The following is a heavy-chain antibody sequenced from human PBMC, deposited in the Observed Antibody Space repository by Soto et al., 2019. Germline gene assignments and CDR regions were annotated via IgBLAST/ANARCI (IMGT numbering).Heavy chain of an antibody. Sequence: QVQLVQSGAEVKKPGASVKVSCKVSGYTLTELSMHWVRQAPGKGLEWVGGFDPEDGETIYAQKFQGRVTMTEDTSTDTAYMELSSLRSEDTAVYYCATDHCSGGSCYPSFQHWGQGTLVTVSS. CDR1: GYTLTELS. CDR3: ATDHCSGGSCYPSFQH. CDR2: FDPEDGET. D-gene: IGHD2-15*01. J-gene: IGHJ1*01. V-gene: IGHV1-24*01.